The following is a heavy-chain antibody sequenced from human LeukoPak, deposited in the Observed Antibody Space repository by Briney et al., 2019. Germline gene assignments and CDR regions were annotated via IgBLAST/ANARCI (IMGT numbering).Heavy chain of an antibody. CDR2: IYYSGNT. Sequence: SETLSLTCTVSGVSISSSNSYWGWIRQPPGKGLEWIGSIYYSGNTYYNASLKSQVSISIDTSKNQFSLRLTSVTAADTAVYYCARQGGESPRPYNWFDPWGQGTLVTVSS. CDR1: GVSISSSNSY. J-gene: IGHJ5*02. D-gene: IGHD3-16*01. CDR3: ARQGGESPRPYNWFDP. V-gene: IGHV4-39*01.